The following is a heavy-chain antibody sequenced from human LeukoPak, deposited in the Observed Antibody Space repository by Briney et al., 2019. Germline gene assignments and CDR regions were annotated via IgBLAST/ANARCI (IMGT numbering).Heavy chain of an antibody. V-gene: IGHV3-30*18. Sequence: GGSLRLSCAASGFTFGSYGMHWVRQAPGKGLEWVSVISYDGSNKYYADSVKGRFTISRDNSKNTVYLQMNSLRAEDAALYYCAKPFNSGNYYVSAFDIWGQGTMVTVSS. CDR3: AKPFNSGNYYVSAFDI. D-gene: IGHD1-26*01. CDR1: GFTFGSYG. CDR2: ISYDGSNK. J-gene: IGHJ3*02.